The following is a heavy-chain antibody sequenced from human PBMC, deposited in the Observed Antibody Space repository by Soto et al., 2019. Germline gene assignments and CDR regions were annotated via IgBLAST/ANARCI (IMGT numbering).Heavy chain of an antibody. D-gene: IGHD7-27*01. Sequence: PGGSLRLSCAASGFTFSSYAMHWVRQAPGKGLEYVSAISSNGGSTYYANSVKGRFTISRDNSKNTLYLQMGSLRAEDMAVYYCARVIYGTGDKYFDYWGQGTLVTVSS. CDR1: GFTFSSYA. CDR2: ISSNGGST. J-gene: IGHJ4*02. V-gene: IGHV3-64*01. CDR3: ARVIYGTGDKYFDY.